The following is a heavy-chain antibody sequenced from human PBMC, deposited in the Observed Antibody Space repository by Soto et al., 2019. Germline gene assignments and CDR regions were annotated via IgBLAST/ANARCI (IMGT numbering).Heavy chain of an antibody. D-gene: IGHD3-16*02. CDR2: ISAYNGNT. V-gene: IGHV1-18*01. CDR1: GYTFTSYG. CDR3: ATTYFFVLGGLSTYAFDI. Sequence: ASVKVSCKASGYTFTSYGISWVRQAPGQGLEWMGWISAYNGNTNYAQKLQGRVTMTTDTSTSTAYMELRSLRSDDTAVYYCATTYFFVLGGLSTYAFDIWGQGTMVTV. J-gene: IGHJ3*02.